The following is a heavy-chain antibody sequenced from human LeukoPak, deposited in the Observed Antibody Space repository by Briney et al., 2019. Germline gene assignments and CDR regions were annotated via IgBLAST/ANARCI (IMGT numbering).Heavy chain of an antibody. J-gene: IGHJ6*03. V-gene: IGHV4-4*02. CDR1: GGSISSSNW. Sequence: PSETLSLTCAVSGGSISSSNWWSWVRQPPGKGLEWIGEIYHSGSTNYNPSLKSRVTLSVDKSKNQFSLKLSSVTSADTAVYYCARDGYSSSPVIYYYYMDVWGKGTTVTVSS. D-gene: IGHD6-13*01. CDR3: ARDGYSSSPVIYYYYMDV. CDR2: IYHSGST.